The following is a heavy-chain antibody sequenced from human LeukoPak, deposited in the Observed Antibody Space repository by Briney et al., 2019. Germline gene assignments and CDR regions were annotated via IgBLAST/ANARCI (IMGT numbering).Heavy chain of an antibody. V-gene: IGHV3-13*05. Sequence: GGSLRLSCAASGFSFSSYDMYWVRPATGKGLEWVSAIVTAVDPSYPGSAKCRFTISRENAKNYLHIQMNSLRAGDTAVYYCARGIGSSWAGFDYWGQGTLVTVSS. D-gene: IGHD6-13*01. J-gene: IGHJ4*02. CDR3: ARGIGSSWAGFDY. CDR1: GFSFSSYD. CDR2: IVTAVDP.